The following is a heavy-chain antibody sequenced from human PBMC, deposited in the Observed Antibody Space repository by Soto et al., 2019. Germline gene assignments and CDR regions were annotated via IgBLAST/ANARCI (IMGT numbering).Heavy chain of an antibody. CDR1: GGSISSYY. CDR2: IYYSGST. V-gene: IGHV4-59*01. J-gene: IGHJ1*01. CDR3: ARSTLTTRPSFQH. Sequence: SETLSLTCTVSGGSISSYYWSWIRQPPGKGLEWIGYIYYSGSTNYNPSLKSRVTISVDTSKNQFSLKLSSVTAADTAVYYCARSTLTTRPSFQHWGQGTLVTVSS. D-gene: IGHD4-17*01.